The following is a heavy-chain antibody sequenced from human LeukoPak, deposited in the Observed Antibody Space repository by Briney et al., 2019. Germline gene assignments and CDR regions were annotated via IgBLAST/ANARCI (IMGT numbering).Heavy chain of an antibody. CDR1: GGSFSGYY. Sequence: SETLSLTCAVYGGSFSGYYWSWIRQPPGKGLEWIGEINHNGSTNYNPSLKSRVTISVDTSKNQFSLKLSSVTAADTAVYYCARRREYSSGWYVTGKRYIDYWGQGTLVTISS. CDR2: INHNGST. V-gene: IGHV4-34*01. J-gene: IGHJ4*02. D-gene: IGHD6-19*01. CDR3: ARRREYSSGWYVTGKRYIDY.